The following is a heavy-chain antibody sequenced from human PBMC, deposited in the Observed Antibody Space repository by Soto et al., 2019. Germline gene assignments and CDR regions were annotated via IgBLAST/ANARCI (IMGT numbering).Heavy chain of an antibody. CDR3: ARIGPPIRPHTYILVVVAAPDY. CDR1: GYTFTSYA. J-gene: IGHJ4*02. Sequence: ASVKVSCKASGYTFTSYAMHWVRQAPGQRLEWMGWINAGNGNTKYSQKFQGRVTITRDTSASTAYMELSSLRSEDTAVYYCARIGPPIRPHTYILVVVAAPDYWGQGTLVTVSS. V-gene: IGHV1-3*01. CDR2: INAGNGNT. D-gene: IGHD2-15*01.